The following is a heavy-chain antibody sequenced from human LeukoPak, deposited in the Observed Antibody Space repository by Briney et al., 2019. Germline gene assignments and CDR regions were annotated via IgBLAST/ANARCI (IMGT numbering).Heavy chain of an antibody. CDR2: ISGSGDNT. V-gene: IGHV3-23*01. Sequence: GGSLRLSCAASGFTFSSFAMDWVRQAPGKGLEWVSAISGSGDNTYYADSVKGRFTISRDNSKTTLFLQMTSLRAEDTAVYYCAKDLHDYGNYVGWFDSWGQGTLVTVSS. CDR1: GFTFSSFA. J-gene: IGHJ5*01. CDR3: AKDLHDYGNYVGWFDS. D-gene: IGHD4-11*01.